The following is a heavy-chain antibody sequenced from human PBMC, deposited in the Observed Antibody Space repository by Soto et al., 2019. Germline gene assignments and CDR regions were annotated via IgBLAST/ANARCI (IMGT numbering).Heavy chain of an antibody. V-gene: IGHV4-61*01. J-gene: IGHJ6*02. CDR2: VYYSGST. D-gene: IGHD1-26*01. CDR1: GASVSSGSFY. CDR3: ARGSDGHSVGFSFCAMDV. Sequence: ETLSLTCAVSGASVSSGSFYWSWIRQPPGKGLEWIGFVYYSGSTNYSPSLKSRVTISLDTSKNQFSLKLNSVTAADTAVYYCARGSDGHSVGFSFCAMDVWGQGTTVTVSS.